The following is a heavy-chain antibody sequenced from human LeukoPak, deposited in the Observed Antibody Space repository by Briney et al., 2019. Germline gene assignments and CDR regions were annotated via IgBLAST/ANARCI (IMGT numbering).Heavy chain of an antibody. CDR3: ARADGTNSGTNAFDV. J-gene: IGHJ3*01. D-gene: IGHD4-23*01. Sequence: ASVKVSCKTSGYRFNVYDILWVRQAPGHGLDYVGWISTYTGRANYAQTFQGRVSMITDKSTSTAYLELTNLTASDTGIYYCARADGTNSGTNAFDVWGLGTMVTVAS. CDR2: ISTYTGRA. V-gene: IGHV1-18*01. CDR1: GYRFNVYD.